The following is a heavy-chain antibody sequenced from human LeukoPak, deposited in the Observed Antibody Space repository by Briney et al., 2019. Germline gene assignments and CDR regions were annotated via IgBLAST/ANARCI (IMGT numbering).Heavy chain of an antibody. D-gene: IGHD6-19*01. J-gene: IGHJ1*01. CDR2: IDPSDSYT. Sequence: GESLKISCKGSGYSFTSYWISWVRQMPGKGLEWMGRIDPSDSYTNYSPSFQGHATISADKSISTAYLQWSSLKASDTAMYYCAGEGIAGAGNAKYFKHWARAPWSPSPQ. V-gene: IGHV5-10-1*01. CDR1: GYSFTSYW. CDR3: AGEGIAGAGNAKYFKH.